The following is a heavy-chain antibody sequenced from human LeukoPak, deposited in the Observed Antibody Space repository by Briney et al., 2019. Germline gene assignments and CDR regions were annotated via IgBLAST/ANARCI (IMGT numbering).Heavy chain of an antibody. V-gene: IGHV3-7*01. J-gene: IGHJ4*02. CDR1: GFTFSTNW. CDR3: ARGSGYSSGWGTLFDY. Sequence: GGSLRLSCAASGFTFSTNWMSWVRQAPGKGLEWVANIKQDGSEKYYVDSVKGRFTISRDNAKNSLYLQMNSLRAEDTAVYYCARGSGYSSGWGTLFDYWGQGTLVTVSS. CDR2: IKQDGSEK. D-gene: IGHD6-19*01.